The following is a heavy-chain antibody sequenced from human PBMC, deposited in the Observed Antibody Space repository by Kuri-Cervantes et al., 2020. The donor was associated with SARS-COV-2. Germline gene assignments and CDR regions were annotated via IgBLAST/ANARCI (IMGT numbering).Heavy chain of an antibody. D-gene: IGHD4/OR15-4a*01. J-gene: IGHJ4*02. V-gene: IGHV4-4*07. CDR1: GGSISSYY. CDR2: IYSSGSA. Sequence: GSLRLSCTVSGGSISSYYWSWIRQPAGKGLEWIGRIYSSGSANYNPSLKSRVTMSVDSSKNQFSLKLSSVTAADTAVYYCARDRDGDNENDYWGQGTLVTVSS. CDR3: ARDRDGDNENDY.